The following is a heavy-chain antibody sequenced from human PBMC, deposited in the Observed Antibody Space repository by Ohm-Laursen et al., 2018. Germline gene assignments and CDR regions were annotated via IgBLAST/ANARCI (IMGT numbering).Heavy chain of an antibody. J-gene: IGHJ4*02. D-gene: IGHD3-10*01. Sequence: SLRHSCAASGFTFSSYWMSWVRQAPGKGLEWVANIKQDGSEKYYVDSVKGRFTISRDNAKNSLYLQMNSLRAEDTAVYYCARGYYYGSGSYYNAYWGQGTLVTVSS. CDR1: GFTFSSYW. CDR2: IKQDGSEK. V-gene: IGHV3-7*01. CDR3: ARGYYYGSGSYYNAY.